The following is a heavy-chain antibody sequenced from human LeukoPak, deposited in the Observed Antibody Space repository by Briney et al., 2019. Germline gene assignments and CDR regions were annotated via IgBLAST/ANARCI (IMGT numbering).Heavy chain of an antibody. J-gene: IGHJ4*02. CDR2: ISYDGSNK. CDR3: ASSAAEWFGELSPFDY. V-gene: IGHV3-30*01. D-gene: IGHD3-10*01. CDR1: GFTSSSYA. Sequence: GGSLRLSCAASGFTSSSYAMHWVRQAPGKGLEWVAVISYDGSNKYYADSVKGRFTISRDNSKNTLYLQMNSLRAEDTAVYYCASSAAEWFGELSPFDYWGQGTLVTVSS.